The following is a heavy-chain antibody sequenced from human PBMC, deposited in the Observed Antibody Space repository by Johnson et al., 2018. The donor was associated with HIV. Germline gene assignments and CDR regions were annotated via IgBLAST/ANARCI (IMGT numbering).Heavy chain of an antibody. Sequence: VQLVESGGGVVQPGRSLRLSCAASGFTFSSYAMHWVRQAPGKGLEWVSGISWNSGSIGYADSVKGRFTISRDNSKNTLFLQMNSPRAEDTAVYYCARVRPNPTVTTRGAAFDIWGQGTMVTVSS. V-gene: IGHV3-9*01. CDR3: ARVRPNPTVTTRGAAFDI. CDR1: GFTFSSYA. CDR2: ISWNSGSI. D-gene: IGHD4-17*01. J-gene: IGHJ3*02.